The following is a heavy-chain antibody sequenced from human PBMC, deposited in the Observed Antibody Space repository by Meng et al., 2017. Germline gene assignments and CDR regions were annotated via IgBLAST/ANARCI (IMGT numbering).Heavy chain of an antibody. V-gene: IGHV3-21*01. CDR1: GFTFSSYS. J-gene: IGHJ4*02. Sequence: ETLSLTCAASGFTFSSYSMNWVRQAPGKGLEWVSSISSSSSYIYYADSVKGRFTISRDNAKNSLYLQMNSLRAEDTAVYYCARDESEMATANWGQGTLVTVSS. CDR2: ISSSSSYI. D-gene: IGHD5-24*01. CDR3: ARDESEMATAN.